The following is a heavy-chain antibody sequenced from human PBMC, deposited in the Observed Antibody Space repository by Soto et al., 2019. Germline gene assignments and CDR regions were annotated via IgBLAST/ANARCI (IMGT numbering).Heavy chain of an antibody. CDR2: IIPILGIA. Sequence: GASVKVSCEASGGTFSSYTISWVRQAPGQGLEWMGRIIPILGIANYAQKFQGRVTITADKSTSTAYMELSSLRSEDTAVYYCARGTYYYDSSGYFVLNWFDPWGQGTLVTVSS. J-gene: IGHJ5*02. D-gene: IGHD3-22*01. CDR3: ARGTYYYDSSGYFVLNWFDP. CDR1: GGTFSSYT. V-gene: IGHV1-69*02.